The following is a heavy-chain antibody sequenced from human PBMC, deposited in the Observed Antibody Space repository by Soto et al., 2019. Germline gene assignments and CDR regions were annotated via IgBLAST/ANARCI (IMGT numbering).Heavy chain of an antibody. Sequence: KASETLSLTCTVSGGSISSGGYYWSWIRQHPGKGLEWIGYIYYSGSTYYNPSLKSRVTISVDTSKNQFSLKLSSVTAADTAVYYCARVGGVAARTFDYWGQGTLVTVSS. CDR2: IYYSGST. CDR1: GGSISSGGYY. CDR3: ARVGGVAARTFDY. J-gene: IGHJ4*02. D-gene: IGHD6-6*01. V-gene: IGHV4-31*03.